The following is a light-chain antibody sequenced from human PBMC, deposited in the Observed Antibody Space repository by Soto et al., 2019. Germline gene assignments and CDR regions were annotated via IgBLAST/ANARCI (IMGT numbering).Light chain of an antibody. V-gene: IGKV3-15*01. J-gene: IGKJ1*01. CDR1: QSVRSN. CDR3: QQYNDWPPWT. Sequence: ETGLTQSPATLSVSPGERATLSCRASQSVRSNLAWYQQRPGQAPRLLISGASTRATGIPARFSGSGSGTEFTLTISSLQSEDLAIYYCQQYNDWPPWTFGQGTKVEIK. CDR2: GAS.